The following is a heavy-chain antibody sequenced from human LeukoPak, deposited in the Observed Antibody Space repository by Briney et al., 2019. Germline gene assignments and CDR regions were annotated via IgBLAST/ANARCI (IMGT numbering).Heavy chain of an antibody. D-gene: IGHD6-13*01. CDR1: GFIFSSNA. CDR3: AKVWGQQHYMDV. V-gene: IGHV3-30*02. J-gene: IGHJ6*03. CDR2: IRYDGSNK. Sequence: GGSLRLSCAASGFIFSSNAMHWVRQAPGKGLEWVAFIRYDGSNKDYADSVKGRFTISRDNSKNTLYLQMNSLRAEDTAVYYCAKVWGQQHYMDVWGKGTTVTISS.